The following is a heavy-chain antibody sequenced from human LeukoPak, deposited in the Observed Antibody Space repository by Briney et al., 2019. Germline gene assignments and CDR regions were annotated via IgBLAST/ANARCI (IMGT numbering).Heavy chain of an antibody. Sequence: PSETLSLTCTVSGASISGSGYYWGWIRQPPGKGLEWIGNIYYSGSTNYNPSLKSRVTISVDTSKNRFSLKLSSVTAADTAVYYCARNTYYYDSSGYFRWTNWFDPWGQGTLVTVSS. J-gene: IGHJ5*02. CDR1: GASISGSGYY. D-gene: IGHD3-22*01. V-gene: IGHV4-39*07. CDR3: ARNTYYYDSSGYFRWTNWFDP. CDR2: IYYSGST.